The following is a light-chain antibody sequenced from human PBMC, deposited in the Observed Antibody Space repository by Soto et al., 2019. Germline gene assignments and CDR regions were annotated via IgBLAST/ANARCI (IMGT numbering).Light chain of an antibody. CDR3: NSYRSSSALVV. V-gene: IGLV2-14*01. Sequence: QSVLTQPASVSGSPGQSITISCTGTSSDFGGYNYVSWYRQYPGKAPELIIYEVSYRPSGVSHRFSGSKSGNTASLTISGLQAEDEAHYYCNSYRSSSALVVFGGGTKLTVL. CDR1: SSDFGGYNY. J-gene: IGLJ2*01. CDR2: EVS.